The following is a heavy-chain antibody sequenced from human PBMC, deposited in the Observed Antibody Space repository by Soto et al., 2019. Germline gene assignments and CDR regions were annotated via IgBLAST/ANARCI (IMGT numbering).Heavy chain of an antibody. Sequence: QAQLVQSGAEVKKPGASVKVSCKASGYTFINHGISWVRQAPGQGLEWMGGIRFYNDNTNYAPKFQGRVTMTTDTPTSTAHMELRNLRSEATAVYYWAMYNSGCCPYGMDVWGQGTTVTVSS. CDR1: GYTFINHG. CDR3: AMYNSGCCPYGMDV. V-gene: IGHV1-18*01. J-gene: IGHJ6*02. D-gene: IGHD6-19*01. CDR2: IRFYNDNT.